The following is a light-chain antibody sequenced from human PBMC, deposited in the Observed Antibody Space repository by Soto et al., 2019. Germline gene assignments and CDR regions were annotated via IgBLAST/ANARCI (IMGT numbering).Light chain of an antibody. Sequence: QSVLAQPASVSGSPGQSITISCTGTSSDVGGYNYVSWYQQHLGKAPKLMIYEVNNRPSEVSNRFSGSKSGNTASLTISGLQPEDEADYYCNSYTSRYTFVLGTGTKVTVL. CDR1: SSDVGGYNY. CDR2: EVN. V-gene: IGLV2-14*01. CDR3: NSYTSRYTFV. J-gene: IGLJ1*01.